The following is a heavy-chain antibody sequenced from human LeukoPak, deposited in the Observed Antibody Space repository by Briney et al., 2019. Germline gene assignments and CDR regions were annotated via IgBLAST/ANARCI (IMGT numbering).Heavy chain of an antibody. CDR2: ISASGVMT. J-gene: IGHJ4*02. CDR3: AKDRSIGTYYTFDH. V-gene: IGHV3-23*01. Sequence: AGGSLRLSCAASGFTFTNYAMTWVRQAPGKGLEWVSSISASGVMTYYADSVKGRFTVSRDNSKNGLYLQMSSLTAADTAVYYCAKDRSIGTYYTFDHWGQGTLVTVSS. CDR1: GFTFTNYA. D-gene: IGHD1-26*01.